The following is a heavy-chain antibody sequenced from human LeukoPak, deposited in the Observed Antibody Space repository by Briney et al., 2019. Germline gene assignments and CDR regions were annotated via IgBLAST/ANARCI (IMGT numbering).Heavy chain of an antibody. V-gene: IGHV3-23*01. J-gene: IGHJ4*02. D-gene: IGHD1-14*01. CDR3: AHRTAFDS. CDR1: GFTFSSYW. CDR2: ISSSSNT. Sequence: GGSLRLSCAASGFTFSSYWMHWVRQAPGKGLEWVSTISSSSNTYYPDSVKGRFTISRDNSRDTVYLQMNTVRAEDTAIYYCAHRTAFDSWGQGTLVTVSS.